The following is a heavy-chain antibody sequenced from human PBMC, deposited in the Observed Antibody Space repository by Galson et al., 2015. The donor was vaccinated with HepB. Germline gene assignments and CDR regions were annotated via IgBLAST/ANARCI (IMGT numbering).Heavy chain of an antibody. D-gene: IGHD5-18*01. CDR2: ISNNGGST. Sequence: SLRLSCAASGFTFSRSAMHWVRQAPGKGLEYVSAISNNGGSTDYAESVKGRFIISRDNSQNTLYLQMSSLRTEDTAVYYCVKGRGYNYLFDYWGQGTLVTVSS. CDR3: VKGRGYNYLFDY. CDR1: GFTFSRSA. J-gene: IGHJ4*02. V-gene: IGHV3-64D*06.